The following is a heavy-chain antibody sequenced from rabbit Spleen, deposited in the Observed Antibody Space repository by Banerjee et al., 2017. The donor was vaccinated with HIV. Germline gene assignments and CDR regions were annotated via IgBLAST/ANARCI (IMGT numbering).Heavy chain of an antibody. CDR1: GIDFSSWYY. V-gene: IGHV1S45*01. CDR2: IGIGSGST. J-gene: IGHJ4*01. Sequence: QLEESGGGLVQPEGSLTLTCKVSGIDFSSWYYMCWVRQAPGKGLEWIGCIGIGSGSTAYASWAKGRFTISKTSSTTVTLQMTSLTAADTATYFCARTYGNNAGERYFNLWGPGTLVTVS. CDR3: ARTYGNNAGERYFNL. D-gene: IGHD4-2*01.